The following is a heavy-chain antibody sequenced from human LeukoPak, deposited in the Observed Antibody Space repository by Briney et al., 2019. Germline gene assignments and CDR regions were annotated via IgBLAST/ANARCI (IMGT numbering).Heavy chain of an antibody. CDR1: GFTVSSYG. CDR3: AKGRGSTSIYEY. J-gene: IGHJ4*02. Sequence: PGGSLRLSCAASGFTVSSYGMSWVRQAPGKGLEWVSFISGSGGSTYYADSVKGRFTMSRDTSKNTLYLEMNSLRDDDTAAYYCAKGRGSTSIYEYWGQGTLVTVSS. V-gene: IGHV3-23*01. CDR2: ISGSGGST. D-gene: IGHD2-2*01.